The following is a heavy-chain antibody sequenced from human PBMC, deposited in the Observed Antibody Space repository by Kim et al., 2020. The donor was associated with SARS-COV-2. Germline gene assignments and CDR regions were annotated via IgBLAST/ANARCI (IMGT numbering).Heavy chain of an antibody. D-gene: IGHD3-9*01. J-gene: IGHJ4*02. CDR3: AREENYDILTVTDY. Sequence: YAQSFTGRFVFSLDTSVSTAYLQIRRLKAEDTAVYYCAREENYDILTVTDYWGQGTLVTVSS. V-gene: IGHV7-4-1*02.